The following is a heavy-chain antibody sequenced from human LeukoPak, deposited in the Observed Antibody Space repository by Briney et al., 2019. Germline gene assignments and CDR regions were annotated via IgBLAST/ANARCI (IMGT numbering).Heavy chain of an antibody. CDR1: GFTFSSYS. V-gene: IGHV3-21*01. Sequence: GGSLRLSCAASGFTFSSYSMTWVRQAPGKGLEWVSSISSSSSYIYYADSVKGRFTISRDNAKNSLYLQMNSLRAEDTAVYYCARAPYYYDSSGYYSSDYWGQGTLVTVSS. CDR3: ARAPYYYDSSGYYSSDY. J-gene: IGHJ4*02. CDR2: ISSSSSYI. D-gene: IGHD3-22*01.